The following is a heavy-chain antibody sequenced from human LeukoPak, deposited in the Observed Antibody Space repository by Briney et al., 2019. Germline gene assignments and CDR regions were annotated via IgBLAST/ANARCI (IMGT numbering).Heavy chain of an antibody. CDR1: GFTFGSHA. V-gene: IGHV3-23*01. D-gene: IGHD5-18*01. CDR2: IFGSGGSP. Sequence: GGSMRLSCEASGFTFGSHAMYWVRQAPGKGLEWVAGIFGSGGSPHYADPVKGRFTISRDNSRNTVYLQINSLRAEDTAVYYCGKTTVGYSSGQKPAWPVDYWGQGTLVTVSS. CDR3: GKTTVGYSSGQKPAWPVDY. J-gene: IGHJ4*02.